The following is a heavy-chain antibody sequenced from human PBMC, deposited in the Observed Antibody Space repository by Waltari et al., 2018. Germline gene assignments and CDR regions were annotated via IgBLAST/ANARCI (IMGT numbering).Heavy chain of an antibody. CDR1: GFRFIAFA. Sequence: QLLESGGGLVQPGGSLRISCAASGFRFIAFAMNWVRQAPGKGLEWVSGIRGSGDSTYYANSVKGRFTISRDNSKNTLSLQMDGLRAEDTAVYYCAKGRGYDFFDSWGQGTLVTVSS. CDR2: IRGSGDST. J-gene: IGHJ4*02. V-gene: IGHV3-23*01. D-gene: IGHD3-3*01. CDR3: AKGRGYDFFDS.